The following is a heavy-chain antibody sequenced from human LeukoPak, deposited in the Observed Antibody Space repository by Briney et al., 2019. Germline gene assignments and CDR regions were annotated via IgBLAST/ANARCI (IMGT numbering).Heavy chain of an antibody. Sequence: GGSLRLSCVASGFSFSEDWMNWVRQAPGRGLAWLGRIKRQMDGATTDYAAPVKGRFTISRDDSKNTLSLQMNSLKTEDTAIYYCMTERYWPNGGYVHWGQGTLVTVSS. D-gene: IGHD2-8*01. CDR3: MTERYWPNGGYVH. J-gene: IGHJ4*02. CDR2: IKRQMDGATT. CDR1: GFSFSEDW. V-gene: IGHV3-15*01.